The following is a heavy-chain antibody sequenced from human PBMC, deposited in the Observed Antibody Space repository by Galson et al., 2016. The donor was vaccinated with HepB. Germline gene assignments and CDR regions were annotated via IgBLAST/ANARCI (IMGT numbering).Heavy chain of an antibody. V-gene: IGHV3-23*01. D-gene: IGHD5-12*01. J-gene: IGHJ6*02. CDR1: GLTIGDYA. CDR3: AKYMGYDNGADESYYYYYGMDV. Sequence: SLRLSCAVSGLTIGDYALTWVRQASGRGLESVSVISSSGGSTYYAESVKGRFTISRDNSNNMLYLQMSSLRAEDTAIYFCAKYMGYDNGADESYYYYYGMDVWGQGTTVTVSS. CDR2: ISSSGGST.